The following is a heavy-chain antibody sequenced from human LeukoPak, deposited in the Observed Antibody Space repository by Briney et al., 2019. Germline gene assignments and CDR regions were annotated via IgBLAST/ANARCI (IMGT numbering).Heavy chain of an antibody. D-gene: IGHD3-10*01. CDR2: ISGSSSHI. J-gene: IGHJ4*02. CDR3: AGRGDYYGSAPFDY. V-gene: IGHV3-21*01. CDR1: GFTFSSFS. Sequence: PGGSPRLSCAASGFTFSSFSMNWVRQAPGKGLEWVSAISGSSSHINYADSVKGRFTISRDNAKNSLYLEMNSLRAEDTAVYYCAGRGDYYGSAPFDYWGQGTLVTVSS.